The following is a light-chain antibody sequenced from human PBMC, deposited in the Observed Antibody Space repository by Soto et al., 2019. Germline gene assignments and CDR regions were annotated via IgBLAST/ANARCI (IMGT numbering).Light chain of an antibody. CDR1: QGISNN. J-gene: IGKJ3*01. Sequence: DIQMTQSPASLSASLGDRVAIACRASQGISNNLAWYQQKPGEVPKLLIYAASTLQSGVPSRFSGGGSGTEFTLTISSMQPEDVATYYCQKCDSAPPFTFGPGTKVDIK. CDR3: QKCDSAPPFT. V-gene: IGKV1-27*01. CDR2: AAS.